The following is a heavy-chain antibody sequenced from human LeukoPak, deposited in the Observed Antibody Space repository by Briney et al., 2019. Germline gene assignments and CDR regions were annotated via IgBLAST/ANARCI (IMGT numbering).Heavy chain of an antibody. D-gene: IGHD6-13*01. CDR1: GFTVSVNY. J-gene: IGHJ4*02. CDR2: IYSGGST. Sequence: GGSLRLSCAASGFTVSVNYMSWVRQAPGKGLEWVSVIYSGGSTYYADSVKGRFTISRDNSKNTLYLQMNSLRAEDTAVYYCARDGPHSSSYYVLYYWGQGTLVTVSS. CDR3: ARDGPHSSSYYVLYY. V-gene: IGHV3-53*01.